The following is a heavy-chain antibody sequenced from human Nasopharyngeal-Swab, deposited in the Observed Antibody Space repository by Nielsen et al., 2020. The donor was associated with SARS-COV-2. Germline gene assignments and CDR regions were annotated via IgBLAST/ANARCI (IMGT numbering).Heavy chain of an antibody. CDR1: GGSVSSGSYY. V-gene: IGHV4-61*01. D-gene: IGHD6-19*01. J-gene: IGHJ3*02. Sequence: SETLSLTCTVSGGSVSSGSYYWSWIRQPPGKGLEWIGYIYYSGSTNYNPSLKSRVTISVDTSKNQFSLKLNSVTAADTAVYYCARMYSSGWTMKTGAFDIWGQGTMVIVSS. CDR3: ARMYSSGWTMKTGAFDI. CDR2: IYYSGST.